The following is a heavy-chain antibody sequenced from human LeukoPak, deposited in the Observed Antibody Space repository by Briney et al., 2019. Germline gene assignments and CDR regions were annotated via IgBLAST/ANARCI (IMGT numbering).Heavy chain of an antibody. J-gene: IGHJ4*02. CDR1: GFNFSTYW. D-gene: IGHD6-13*01. CDR2: IKQDGSEK. V-gene: IGHV3-7*01. Sequence: GGSLRLSCAASGFNFSTYWMSCVRQAPGKGLEWVANIKQDGSEKYYVDSVRGRFTISRDNAKNSLYLQMNSLRAEDTAVYYCGSGSTWLPRGQGTLVTVSS. CDR3: GSGSTWLP.